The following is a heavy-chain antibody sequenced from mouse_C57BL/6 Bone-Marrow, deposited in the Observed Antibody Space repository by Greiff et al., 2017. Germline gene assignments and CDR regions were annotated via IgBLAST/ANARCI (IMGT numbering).Heavy chain of an antibody. J-gene: IGHJ2*01. CDR2: ISDGGSYT. V-gene: IGHV5-4*01. CDR3: ARGPTAVYFDY. D-gene: IGHD1-2*01. CDR1: GFTFSSYA. Sequence: EVQVVESGGGLVKPGGSLKLSCAASGFTFSSYAMSWVRQTPEKRLEWVATISDGGSYTYYPDNVKGRFTISRDNAKNNLYLQMSHLQSEDTAMYYCARGPTAVYFDYWGQGTTLTVSS.